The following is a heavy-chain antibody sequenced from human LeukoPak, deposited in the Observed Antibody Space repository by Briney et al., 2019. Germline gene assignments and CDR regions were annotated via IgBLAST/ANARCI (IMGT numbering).Heavy chain of an antibody. CDR1: GGSISSYY. V-gene: IGHV4-59*01. CDR3: AKEAQDCSGRGCYSSYFDF. J-gene: IGHJ4*02. D-gene: IGHD2-15*01. Sequence: SETLSLTCTVSGGSISSYYWSWIRQPPGKGLEWIGYIYYSGSTNYNPSLKSRVTISVDTSKNQFSLKLSSVTAADTAMYYCAKEAQDCSGRGCYSSYFDFWGQGSLVTVSS. CDR2: IYYSGST.